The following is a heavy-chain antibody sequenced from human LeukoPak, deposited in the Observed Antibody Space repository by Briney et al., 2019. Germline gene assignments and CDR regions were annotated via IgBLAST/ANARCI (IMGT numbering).Heavy chain of an antibody. J-gene: IGHJ4*02. D-gene: IGHD2-2*01. CDR2: ISSSGSTV. Sequence: GGSLRLSCVASGYTFSSYELNWVRQAPGKGLEWVSHISSSGSTVYYADSVKGRFTISRDNAKNSLYLQMNSLRAEDTAVYYCARRYCSSTSCLLDYWGQGTLVTVSS. CDR3: ARRYCSSTSCLLDY. V-gene: IGHV3-48*03. CDR1: GYTFSSYE.